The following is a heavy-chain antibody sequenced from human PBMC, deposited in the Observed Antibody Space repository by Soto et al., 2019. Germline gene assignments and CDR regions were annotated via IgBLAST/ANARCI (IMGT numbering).Heavy chain of an antibody. CDR3: ARWDCGVYARFDY. Sequence: QVQLVQSGAEVKKSGASVKVSCKASGYTFTSHDINWVRQATGQGLEWMGWMNPNSGNTGYAQKFQGRVTMTRNTSISTADMELSSLRSEDTAVYYCARWDCGVYARFDYWGQGTLVTVSS. D-gene: IGHD4-17*01. J-gene: IGHJ4*02. CDR1: GYTFTSHD. CDR2: MNPNSGNT. V-gene: IGHV1-8*01.